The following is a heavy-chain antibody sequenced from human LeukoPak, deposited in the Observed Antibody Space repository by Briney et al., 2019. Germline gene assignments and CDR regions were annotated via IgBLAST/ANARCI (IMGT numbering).Heavy chain of an antibody. J-gene: IGHJ4*02. CDR3: ARHDDLYSSIDY. CDR2: ISYSGRT. CDR1: GGSISSSTYY. Sequence: PSETLSLTCTVSGGSISSSTYYWGWIRQPPGKGLEWIGSISYSGRTYYNQSPKSRVTISVDTSKNQFSLKLSSVTAADTAVYYCARHDDLYSSIDYWGQGTLVTVSS. D-gene: IGHD6-13*01. V-gene: IGHV4-39*01.